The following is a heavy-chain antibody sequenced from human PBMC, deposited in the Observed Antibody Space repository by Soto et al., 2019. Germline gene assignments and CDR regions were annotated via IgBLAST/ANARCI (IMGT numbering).Heavy chain of an antibody. CDR3: ARAWALQQQLNRNWFDP. D-gene: IGHD6-13*01. CDR1: GGSFSGYY. CDR2: INHSGST. V-gene: IGHV4-34*01. J-gene: IGHJ5*02. Sequence: SETLSLTCAVYGGSFSGYYWSWIRQPPGKGLEWIGEINHSGSTNYNPSLKSRVTISVDTSKNQFSLKLSSVTAADTAVYYCARAWALQQQLNRNWFDPWGQGTLVTVSS.